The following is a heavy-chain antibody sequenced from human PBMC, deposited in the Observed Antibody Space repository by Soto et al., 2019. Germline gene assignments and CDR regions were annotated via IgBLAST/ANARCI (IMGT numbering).Heavy chain of an antibody. Sequence: GASVKVSCKVSGYTLTELSMHWVRQAPGKGLEWMGGFDPEDGETIYAQKFQGRVTMTEDTSTDTAYMELSSLRSEDTAVYYCATGVTYGVNSGDFDYWGQGXXVTXXX. CDR3: ATGVTYGVNSGDFDY. CDR2: FDPEDGET. J-gene: IGHJ4*02. D-gene: IGHD4-17*01. V-gene: IGHV1-24*01. CDR1: GYTLTELS.